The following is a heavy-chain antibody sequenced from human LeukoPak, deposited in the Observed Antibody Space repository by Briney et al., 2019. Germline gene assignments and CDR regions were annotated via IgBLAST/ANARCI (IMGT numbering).Heavy chain of an antibody. V-gene: IGHV4-39*01. J-gene: IGHJ5*02. CDR1: GDSITTTSYW. D-gene: IGHD3-16*01. Sequence: SESLSLACSIYGDSITTTSYWWGWIRQSPGKGLEWIGRIFSSVNSYYNPSLKTRATISPDTSQNQYSLRLTSVTAADTAIYYCARRGIWDLQIGNWFDPWGQGILVIVSS. CDR3: ARRGIWDLQIGNWFDP. CDR2: IFSSVNS.